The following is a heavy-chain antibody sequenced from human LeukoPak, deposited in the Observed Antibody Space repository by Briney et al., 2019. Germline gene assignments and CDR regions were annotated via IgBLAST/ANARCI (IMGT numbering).Heavy chain of an antibody. CDR1: GGSISSGSYY. D-gene: IGHD6-13*01. J-gene: IGHJ4*02. CDR3: ARWHIAAAGFSY. Sequence: SETLSLTCTVSGGSISSGSYYWSWIRQPAGKGLEWIGRIYTSGSTNYNPSLKSRVTISVDTSKNQFSLKLSSVTAADTAVYYCARWHIAAAGFSYWGQGTLVTVSS. V-gene: IGHV4-61*02. CDR2: IYTSGST.